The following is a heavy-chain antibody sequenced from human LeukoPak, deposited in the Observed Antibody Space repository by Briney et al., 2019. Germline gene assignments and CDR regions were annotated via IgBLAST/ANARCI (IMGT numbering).Heavy chain of an antibody. V-gene: IGHV3-48*03. J-gene: IGHJ4*02. Sequence: GGSLRLSCAASGFTFSSYEMNWVRQAPGKGLEWVSYISSSGSTIYYADSVKGRFTISRDNSKNTLYLQMNSLRAEDTAVYYCARAPTDHFDYWGQGTLVTVSS. CDR1: GFTFSSYE. CDR3: ARAPTDHFDY. CDR2: ISSSGSTI.